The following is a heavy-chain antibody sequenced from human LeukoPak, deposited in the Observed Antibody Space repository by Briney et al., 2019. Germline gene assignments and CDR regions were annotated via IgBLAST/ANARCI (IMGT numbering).Heavy chain of an antibody. Sequence: SETLSLTWPVSGGSISRYYWSWIRQPPGKGLEWIGYTYYSGSTNYNRSLKSRVTISVDTSKNQFSLRLSSVTAADTAVYYCARGPNSGYYFRDFGFQHWGQGTLVTVSS. CDR2: TYYSGST. V-gene: IGHV4-59*01. D-gene: IGHD3-22*01. J-gene: IGHJ1*01. CDR1: GGSISRYY. CDR3: ARGPNSGYYFRDFGFQH.